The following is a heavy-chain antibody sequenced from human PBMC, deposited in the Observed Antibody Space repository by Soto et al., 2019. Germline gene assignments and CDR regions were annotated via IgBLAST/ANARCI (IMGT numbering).Heavy chain of an antibody. CDR1: GGSISSYY. CDR2: IYYSGST. V-gene: IGHV4-59*01. J-gene: IGHJ4*02. Sequence: SETLSLTCTVSGGSISSYYWSWIRQPPGKGLEWIGYIYYSGSTNYNPSLKSRATISVDTSKNQFSLKLSSVTAADTAVYYCVRVLDDLAPTFDYWGQGTMVTVSS. CDR3: VRVLDDLAPTFDY. D-gene: IGHD3-16*01.